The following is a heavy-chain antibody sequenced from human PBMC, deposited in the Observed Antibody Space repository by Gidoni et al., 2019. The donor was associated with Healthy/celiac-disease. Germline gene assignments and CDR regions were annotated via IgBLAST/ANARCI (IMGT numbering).Heavy chain of an antibody. CDR3: ARVKREMATIYFDY. CDR2: IYYSGST. Sequence: QVQLQESGPGLVKPSETLSLTYTVSGGSISSYYWSWIRQPPGKGLEWIGYIYYSGSTNYNPSLKSRVTISVDTSKNQFSLKLSSVTAADTAVYYCARVKREMATIYFDYWGQGTLVTVSS. J-gene: IGHJ4*02. D-gene: IGHD5-12*01. CDR1: GGSISSYY. V-gene: IGHV4-59*01.